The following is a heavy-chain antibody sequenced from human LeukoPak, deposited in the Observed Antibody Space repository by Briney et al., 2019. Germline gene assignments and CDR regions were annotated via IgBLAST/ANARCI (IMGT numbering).Heavy chain of an antibody. CDR3: ASGSYGSGFYYFYYMDA. CDR1: GFTLSSYA. V-gene: IGHV3-48*04. Sequence: GGSLRLSCAASGFTLSSYAMSWVRQAPGKGLEWLSYISSGGDSIYYADSVKGRFTISRDNAKNSVSLQMNSLRAEDTAVYYCASGSYGSGFYYFYYMDAWGKGTTVTVSS. J-gene: IGHJ6*03. D-gene: IGHD3-10*01. CDR2: ISSGGDSI.